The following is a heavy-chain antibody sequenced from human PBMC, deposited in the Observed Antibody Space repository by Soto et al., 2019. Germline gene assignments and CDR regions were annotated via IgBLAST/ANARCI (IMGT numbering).Heavy chain of an antibody. CDR3: ARDRHDSSGYYPTNDAFEI. Sequence: QVHLVQSGAEVKKPGASVKVSCRASGYTFSNYGITWVRQAPGQGLEWMGWISVHNGNTNYAQKLQGRLTMTTDTSTNTAYMELRSLRSDDTAVYYCARDRHDSSGYYPTNDAFEIWGQGTMVTVSS. CDR1: GYTFSNYG. V-gene: IGHV1-18*01. D-gene: IGHD3-22*01. CDR2: ISVHNGNT. J-gene: IGHJ3*02.